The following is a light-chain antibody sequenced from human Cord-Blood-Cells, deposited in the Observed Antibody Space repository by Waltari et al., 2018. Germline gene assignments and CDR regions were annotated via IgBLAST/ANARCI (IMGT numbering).Light chain of an antibody. CDR3: MHDLHTLVP. CDR2: LGL. J-gene: IGKJ3*01. Sequence: DIVMTQSPLSLPVTPGEPASISCRSSQSLLHSNGYNYLDWYLQKPGQSPQLLIYLGLNRAAGVPDRFSDSGSGTDFTLKIRSVETGDVGVYYCMHDLHTLVPLGPATKVHIK. CDR1: QSLLHSNGYNY. V-gene: IGKV2-28*01.